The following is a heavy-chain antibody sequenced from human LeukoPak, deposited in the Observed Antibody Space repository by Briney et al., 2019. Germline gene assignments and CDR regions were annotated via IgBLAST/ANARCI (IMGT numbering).Heavy chain of an antibody. CDR2: MSSGSSSI. J-gene: IGHJ4*02. Sequence: HPGGSLRLSCAASGFTISSYSMNWVRQAPGKGLQWVSYMSSGSSSIYYADSVKGRFTISRDNGKNSLYLQMNSLRDEDTAVYYCAGGTGFIIKDWGQGTLVTVSS. CDR1: GFTISSYS. CDR3: AGGTGFIIKD. V-gene: IGHV3-48*02. D-gene: IGHD3-9*01.